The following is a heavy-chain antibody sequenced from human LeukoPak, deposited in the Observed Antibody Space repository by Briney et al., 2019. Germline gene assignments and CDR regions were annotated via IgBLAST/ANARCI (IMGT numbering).Heavy chain of an antibody. V-gene: IGHV4-59*07. CDR3: AREYSQGYGVFDY. J-gene: IGHJ4*02. D-gene: IGHD5-18*01. CDR1: GDSLSSYY. Sequence: SDTLSLTCTVSGDSLSSYYWSWIRQPPGQGLEWIGYIYNSGSTNYNPSLKSRLTMSVDTSKNHFSLKLRSVTAADTALYFCAREYSQGYGVFDYWGQGILVTVSS. CDR2: IYNSGST.